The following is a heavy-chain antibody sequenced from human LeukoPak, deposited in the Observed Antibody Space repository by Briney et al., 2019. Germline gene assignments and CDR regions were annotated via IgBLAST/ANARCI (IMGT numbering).Heavy chain of an antibody. CDR3: ARHVYSSSWYIYYYGMDV. J-gene: IGHJ6*02. V-gene: IGHV4-34*01. D-gene: IGHD6-13*01. Sequence: SETLSLTCAVYGGSLSGYYWSWIRQPPGKGLEWIGEINHSGSTNYNPSLKSRVTISVDTSKNQFSLKLSFVTAADTAVYYCARHVYSSSWYIYYYGMDVWGQGITVTVSS. CDR1: GGSLSGYY. CDR2: INHSGST.